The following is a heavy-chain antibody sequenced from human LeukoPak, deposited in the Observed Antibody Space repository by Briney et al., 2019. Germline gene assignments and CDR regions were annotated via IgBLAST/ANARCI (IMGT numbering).Heavy chain of an antibody. J-gene: IGHJ4*02. Sequence: ASVKVSCKASGYTFSNYDITWVRQAPGQGLGWMGWITPYNGNTDYVQKVRGRVIMTADTSSSTAYMALRSLTSDDTAVYYCARLNSAANFLDHWGQETLVTVSS. CDR1: GYTFSNYD. D-gene: IGHD2-15*01. V-gene: IGHV1-18*01. CDR2: ITPYNGNT. CDR3: ARLNSAANFLDH.